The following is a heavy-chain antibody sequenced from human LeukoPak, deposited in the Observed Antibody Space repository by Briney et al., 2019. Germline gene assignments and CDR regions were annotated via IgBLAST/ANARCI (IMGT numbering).Heavy chain of an antibody. Sequence: SETLSPTCTVSGGSISSGGYYSSWIRPHPGKGLGWIVYIYYSGSTYYHPSLKSRVTMSVDTSKNQFSLKLSSVPAADTAVYYCARDAEGGGAFDIWGQGTMVTVSS. V-gene: IGHV4-31*03. D-gene: IGHD3-16*01. CDR3: ARDAEGGGAFDI. J-gene: IGHJ3*02. CDR1: GGSISSGGYY. CDR2: IYYSGST.